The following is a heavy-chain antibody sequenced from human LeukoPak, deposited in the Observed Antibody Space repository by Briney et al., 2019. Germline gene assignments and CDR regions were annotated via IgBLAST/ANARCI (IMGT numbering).Heavy chain of an antibody. CDR3: AKDRCSNGIGCYYYYMDV. CDR1: GFTFSSYA. J-gene: IGHJ6*03. CDR2: ISGSGGST. Sequence: GGSLRLSCAASGFTFSSYAMSWVRQAPGKGLEWVSAISGSGGSTYYADSVKGRFTISRDNSKNTLYLQMNSLRAEDTAVYYCAKDRCSNGIGCYYYYMDVWGKGTTVTISS. V-gene: IGHV3-23*01. D-gene: IGHD2-8*01.